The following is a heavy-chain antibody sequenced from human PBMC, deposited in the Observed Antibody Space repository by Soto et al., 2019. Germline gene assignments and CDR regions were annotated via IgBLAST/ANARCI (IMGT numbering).Heavy chain of an antibody. CDR2: MNPNSSDT. CDR1: GYTFSDHD. CDR3: ARVGGNWNDDYFDY. D-gene: IGHD1-1*01. Sequence: QVQLVQSGAEVKKPGASVKVSCKASGYTFSDHDINWVRQASGQGPEWLGWMNPNSSDTGYAQNFQGRVTMTRDTSKRTAYMELSSLRSEDTDVYYCARVGGNWNDDYFDYWGQGTLVTVSS. V-gene: IGHV1-8*01. J-gene: IGHJ4*02.